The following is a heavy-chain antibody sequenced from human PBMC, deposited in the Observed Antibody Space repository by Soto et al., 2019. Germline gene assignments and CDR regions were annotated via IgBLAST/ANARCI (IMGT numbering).Heavy chain of an antibody. Sequence: GGSLRLSCTASGFSFDRYSMHWVRQVPGKGLEWVAGLNWKGDNIAYADSVKGRFLISRDNAKNSLSLKMNSLSPEDTGLYFCAKDRYYLSWYQATLDYLVQGTQVTGSS. D-gene: IGHD2-2*01. CDR2: LNWKGDNI. V-gene: IGHV3-9*01. CDR3: AKDRYYLSWYQATLDY. J-gene: IGHJ4*01. CDR1: GFSFDRYS.